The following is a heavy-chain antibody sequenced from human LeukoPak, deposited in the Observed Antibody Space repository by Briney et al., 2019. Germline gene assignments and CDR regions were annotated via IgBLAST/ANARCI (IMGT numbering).Heavy chain of an antibody. CDR1: GFTFSNAW. CDR3: ITDIRQSPFDY. J-gene: IGHJ4*02. CDR2: IKSKTDGGTI. V-gene: IGHV3-15*01. D-gene: IGHD1-14*01. Sequence: GGSLRLSCAASGFTFSNAWMSWVRQAPGKGLEWVGRIKSKTDGGTIGYAAPVKGRFIISRDDSKHTLYLQMNSLKIEDTAVYYCITDIRQSPFDYWGQGTLVTVSS.